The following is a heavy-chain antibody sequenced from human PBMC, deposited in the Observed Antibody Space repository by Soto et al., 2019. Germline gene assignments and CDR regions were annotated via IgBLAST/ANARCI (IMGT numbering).Heavy chain of an antibody. CDR1: GFTFSSYA. J-gene: IGHJ4*02. D-gene: IGHD3-22*01. CDR2: ISSNGGST. V-gene: IGHV3-64D*08. CDR3: VKGFTMIVVGTFFDY. Sequence: GGSLRLSCSASGFTFSSYAMHWVRQAPGKGLEYVSAISSNGGSTYYADSVKGRFTISRDNSKNTLYLQMSSLRAEDTAVYYCVKGFTMIVVGTFFDYWGQGTLVTVSS.